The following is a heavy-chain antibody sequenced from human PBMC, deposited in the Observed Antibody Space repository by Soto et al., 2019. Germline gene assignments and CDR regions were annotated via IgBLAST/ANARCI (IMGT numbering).Heavy chain of an antibody. D-gene: IGHD6-19*01. CDR2: VSPYNGKT. Sequence: QVQLVQSGTEVKKPGASVKVTCKPSGYSFTSVGISWMRQAPGQGLEWLGWVSPYNGKTYTAQSLKGRLTMTTDTARRKVFMELTGMTINDTAIYYCAREQAVRTVSGAHNFAYWGLGTLVAVS. CDR1: GYSFTSVG. CDR3: AREQAVRTVSGAHNFAY. V-gene: IGHV1-18*01. J-gene: IGHJ4*02.